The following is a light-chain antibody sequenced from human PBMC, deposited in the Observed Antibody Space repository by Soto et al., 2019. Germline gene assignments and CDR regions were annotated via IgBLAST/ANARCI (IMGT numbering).Light chain of an antibody. CDR2: ATS. J-gene: IGKJ1*01. V-gene: IGKV1-16*01. Sequence: DIQMTQSPSSLSTSVGDRVTITCRASQGISNYLAWYQQKPGKAPNLLIYATSGLQSGVPSRFSGSGSGTEFTLTINSLQPDDFATYYCQQYKSYWTFGQGTKVDIK. CDR1: QGISNY. CDR3: QQYKSYWT.